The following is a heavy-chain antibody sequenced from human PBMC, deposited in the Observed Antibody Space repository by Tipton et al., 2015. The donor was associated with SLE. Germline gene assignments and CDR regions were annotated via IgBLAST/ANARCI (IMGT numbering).Heavy chain of an antibody. CDR2: VLSSGGT. CDR3: AGEPDY. J-gene: IGHJ4*02. Sequence: LRLSCTVSGDSISRNSYYWSWIRQPAGKGLEWIGRVLSSGGTYYNPSLGSRVAMSVDTSKNQFSLKLSSVTAADTAVYYCAGEPDYWGQGSLVTVSS. CDR1: GDSISRNSYY. V-gene: IGHV4-61*02.